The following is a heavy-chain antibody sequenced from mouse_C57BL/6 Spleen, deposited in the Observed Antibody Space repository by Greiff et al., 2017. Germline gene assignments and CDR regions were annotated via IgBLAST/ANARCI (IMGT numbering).Heavy chain of an antibody. CDR2: ISYDGSN. D-gene: IGHD2-3*01. CDR3: ARDLTYDGYYDY. CDR1: GYSITSGYY. V-gene: IGHV3-6*01. Sequence: EVQLQQSGPGLVKPSQSLSLTCSVTGYSITSGYYWNWIRQFPGNKLEWMGYISYDGSNNYNPSLKNRISITRDTSKNQFFLKLNSVTTEYTATYYCARDLTYDGYYDYWGQGTTLTVSS. J-gene: IGHJ2*01.